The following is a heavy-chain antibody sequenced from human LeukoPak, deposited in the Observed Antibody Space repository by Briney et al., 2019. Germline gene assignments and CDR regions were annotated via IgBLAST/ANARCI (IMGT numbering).Heavy chain of an antibody. CDR2: TYYRSKWYN. CDR1: GDSVSSNSAA. V-gene: IGHV6-1*01. CDR3: AREKRSITGTTTAFDI. J-gene: IGHJ3*02. Sequence: SQTLSLTCAISGDSVSSNSAAWNWIRQSPSRGLEWLGRTYYRSKWYNDYAVSVKSRITINPDTSKNQFSLQLNSVTPEDTAVYYCAREKRSITGTTTAFDIWGQGTMVTVSS. D-gene: IGHD1-7*01.